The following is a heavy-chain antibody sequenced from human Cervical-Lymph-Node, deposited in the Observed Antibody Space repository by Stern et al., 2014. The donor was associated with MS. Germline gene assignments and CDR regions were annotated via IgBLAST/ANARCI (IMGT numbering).Heavy chain of an antibody. CDR2: LSNEGSKQ. CDR1: GFIFSSYA. D-gene: IGHD2-15*01. V-gene: IGHV3-30-3*01. CDR3: ARDTCRGGGCYFRY. Sequence: VQLVESGGGVVQPGRSLRLSCAASGFIFSSYAMHCVRQAPGKGLDWVAFLSNEGSKQFYADSVKGRFTISRDNSNNTLYLQMNSLRPEDTAVYYCARDTCRGGGCYFRYWGQGILITVSS. J-gene: IGHJ4*02.